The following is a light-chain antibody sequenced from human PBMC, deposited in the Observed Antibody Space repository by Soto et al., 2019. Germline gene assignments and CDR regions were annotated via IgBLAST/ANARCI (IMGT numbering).Light chain of an antibody. J-gene: IGLJ1*01. V-gene: IGLV1-44*01. CDR2: RNN. Sequence: QSVLTQPPSASGTPGQRVSVSCSGSSSNIGSNTVHWYQQLPGTAPKLLIYRNNQRPSGVPDRFSGSKSGTSASLAISGRQYEDEAAYYCAAWDDSLDDYVFGTGTKVIAL. CDR1: SSNIGSNT. CDR3: AAWDDSLDDYV.